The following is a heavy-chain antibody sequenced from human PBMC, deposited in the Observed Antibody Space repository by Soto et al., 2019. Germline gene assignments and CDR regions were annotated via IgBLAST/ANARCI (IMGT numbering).Heavy chain of an antibody. CDR2: ISGSGGST. Sequence: LRLSCAASGFTFSSYAMSWVRQAPGKGLEWVSAISGSGGSTYYADSVKGRFTISRDNSKNTLYLQMNSLRAEDTAVYYCANSRYYYGSGPNYFDYWGQGTLVTVSS. V-gene: IGHV3-23*01. J-gene: IGHJ4*02. CDR1: GFTFSSYA. CDR3: ANSRYYYGSGPNYFDY. D-gene: IGHD3-10*01.